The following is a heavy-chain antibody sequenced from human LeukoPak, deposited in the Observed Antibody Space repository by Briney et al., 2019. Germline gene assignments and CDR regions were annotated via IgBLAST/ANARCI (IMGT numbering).Heavy chain of an antibody. CDR3: AVSRRGYCSSTSCLHFDY. CDR2: IYHSGST. CDR1: GGSISSGGYY. D-gene: IGHD2-2*01. J-gene: IGHJ4*02. V-gene: IGHV4-30-2*01. Sequence: SQTLSLTCTVSGGSISSGGYYWSWIRQPPGKGLEWIGYIYHSGSTYYNPSLKSRVTISVDRSKNQFSLKLSSVTAADTAVYYCAVSRRGYCSSTSCLHFDYWGQGTLVTVSS.